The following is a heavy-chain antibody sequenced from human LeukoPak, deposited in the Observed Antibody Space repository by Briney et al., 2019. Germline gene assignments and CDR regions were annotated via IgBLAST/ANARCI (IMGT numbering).Heavy chain of an antibody. V-gene: IGHV4-34*12. CDR1: GGSFSGYY. CDR3: ARDSGTTGEVKFDP. CDR2: IFYSGST. D-gene: IGHD3-10*01. Sequence: SETLSLTCAVYGGSFSGYYWGWVRQPPGKALEWIGNIFYSGSTYYSPSLKSRVTISLDTSRNQFSLKLSSVTAADTAVYYCARDSGTTGEVKFDPWGQGTLVTVSS. J-gene: IGHJ5*02.